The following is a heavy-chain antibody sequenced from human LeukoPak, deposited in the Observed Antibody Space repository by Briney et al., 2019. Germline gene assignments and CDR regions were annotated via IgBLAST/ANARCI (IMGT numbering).Heavy chain of an antibody. V-gene: IGHV3-11*01. Sequence: GSLRLSCAASGFTFSDYYMSWIRQAPGKGLEWVSYISSSGSTIYYADSVKGRFTISRDNAKNSLYLQMNSLRAEDTAVYYCARDQYYYDSSGYYNFDYWGQGTLVTVSS. CDR3: ARDQYYYDSSGYYNFDY. J-gene: IGHJ4*02. CDR2: ISSSGSTI. D-gene: IGHD3-22*01. CDR1: GFTFSDYY.